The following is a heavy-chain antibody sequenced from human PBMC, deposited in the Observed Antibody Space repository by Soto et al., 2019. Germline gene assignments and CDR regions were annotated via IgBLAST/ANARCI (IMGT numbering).Heavy chain of an antibody. CDR2: IGRNNVI. J-gene: IGHJ4*02. V-gene: IGHV3-48*01. CDR3: TRDPHALDL. Sequence: GGSLRLSCVGSDFTFSSYSMNWVRQAPGQGPEWVSYIGRNNVIHYADSVGGRFVISRDNAHNSLYLQMNRLTVEDTARYFCTRDPHALDLWGQGTLVTVSS. CDR1: DFTFSSYS.